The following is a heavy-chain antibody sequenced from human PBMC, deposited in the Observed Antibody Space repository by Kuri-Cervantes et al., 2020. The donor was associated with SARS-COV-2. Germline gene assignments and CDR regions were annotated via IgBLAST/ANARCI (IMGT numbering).Heavy chain of an antibody. Sequence: SETLSLTCTVSGGSISSYYWSWIRQPAGKGLEWIGSIYYSGSTNYNPSLKSRVTISVDTSKNQFSLQLNSVTPEDTAVYYCARGFITGTTWAFDIWGQGTMVTVSS. CDR1: GGSISSYY. CDR3: ARGFITGTTWAFDI. J-gene: IGHJ3*02. CDR2: IYYSGST. V-gene: IGHV4-4*07. D-gene: IGHD1-7*01.